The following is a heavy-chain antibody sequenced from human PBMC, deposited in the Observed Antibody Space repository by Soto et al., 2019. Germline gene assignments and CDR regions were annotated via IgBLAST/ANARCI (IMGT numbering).Heavy chain of an antibody. CDR2: IKQDGSEK. J-gene: IGHJ6*03. CDR3: ARQLEHYYYYYMDV. V-gene: IGHV3-7*01. CDR1: GVPFSSYW. D-gene: IGHD1-1*01. Sequence: PGGSLRLSCAASGVPFSSYWMSWVRTAPGKGLEWVANIKQDGSEKYYVDSVKGRFTISRDNAKNSLYLQMNSLRAEDTAVYYCARQLEHYYYYYMDVWGKGTTVTVSS.